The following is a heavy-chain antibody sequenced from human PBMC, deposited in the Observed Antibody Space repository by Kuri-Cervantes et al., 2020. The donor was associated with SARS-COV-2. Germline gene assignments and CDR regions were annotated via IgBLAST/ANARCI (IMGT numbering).Heavy chain of an antibody. CDR1: GYSISSGYY. V-gene: IGHV4-38-2*01. CDR3: ARQASYYYGSGSYWYYYYGMDV. J-gene: IGHJ6*02. Sequence: SETLSLTCAVSGYSISSGYYWGWIRQPPGKGLEWIGSIYHSGSTYYNPSLKSRVTISVDTSKNQFSLKLSSVTAADTAVYYCARQASYYYGSGSYWYYYYGMDVWGQGTTVTVSS. D-gene: IGHD3-10*01. CDR2: IYHSGST.